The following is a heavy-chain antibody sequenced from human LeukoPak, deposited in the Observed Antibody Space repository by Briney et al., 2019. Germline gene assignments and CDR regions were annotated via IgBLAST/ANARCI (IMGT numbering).Heavy chain of an antibody. J-gene: IGHJ4*02. D-gene: IGHD6-13*01. CDR1: GGSISSSSYY. Sequence: PSETLSLTCTVSGGSISSSSYYWGWIRQPPGKGLEWIGSIYFSGSTYYNPSLKSRVTISVDTSKNQFSLTLSSVTAADTAVFYCVRLRSSSWYHGPFDYWGQGTLVTVSS. V-gene: IGHV4-39*01. CDR3: VRLRSSSWYHGPFDY. CDR2: IYFSGST.